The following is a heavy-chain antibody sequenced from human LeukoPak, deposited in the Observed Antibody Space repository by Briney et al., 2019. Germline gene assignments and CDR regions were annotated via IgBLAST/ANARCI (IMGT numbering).Heavy chain of an antibody. D-gene: IGHD3-10*01. CDR3: AKPYGSGSANAFDI. Sequence: GGSLRLACAASGFTFSSYSMNWVREAPGKGLEWVSSISSRSSYIYYADSVKGRFTISRDNATNSLYLQMNSLRAEDTAVYYCAKPYGSGSANAFDIWGQGTMVTVS. CDR1: GFTFSSYS. CDR2: ISSRSSYI. V-gene: IGHV3-21*01. J-gene: IGHJ3*02.